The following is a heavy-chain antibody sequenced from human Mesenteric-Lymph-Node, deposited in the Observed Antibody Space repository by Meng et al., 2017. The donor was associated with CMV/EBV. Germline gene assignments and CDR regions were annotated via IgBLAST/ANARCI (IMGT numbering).Heavy chain of an antibody. V-gene: IGHV3-23*01. CDR1: GFTVSSNY. CDR2: ITGSGRDT. D-gene: IGHD3-9*01. CDR3: AKHLYDILTGYYHYGMDV. J-gene: IGHJ6*02. Sequence: GESLKISCAASGFTVSSNYMSWVRQAPGKGLEWVSSITGSGRDTYYADSVKGRFTISRDNSKNTLYLQMNSLRVEDTAVYYCAKHLYDILTGYYHYGMDVWGQGTTVTVSS.